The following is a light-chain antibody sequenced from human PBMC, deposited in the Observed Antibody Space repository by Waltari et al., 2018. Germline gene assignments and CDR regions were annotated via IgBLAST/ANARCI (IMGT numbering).Light chain of an antibody. CDR2: QDT. J-gene: IGLJ2*01. V-gene: IGLV3-1*01. Sequence: SYDLTQPPSVSVSPGQTATFTCSGDKLGEKFASWYQQRPGQSPLLVIYQDTKRPSGISDRFSGSNSGNTATLTISGTQPLDEADYYCQAWDSITVVFGGGTKLTVL. CDR1: KLGEKF. CDR3: QAWDSITVV.